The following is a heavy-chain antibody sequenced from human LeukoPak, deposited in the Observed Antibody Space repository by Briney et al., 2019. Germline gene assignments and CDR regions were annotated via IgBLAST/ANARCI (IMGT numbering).Heavy chain of an antibody. CDR3: ARRYYYNLGSFPFDF. J-gene: IGHJ4*02. CDR2: IHNSGTT. CDR1: GGSFSGYF. D-gene: IGHD3-10*01. Sequence: PSETLSLTCAVYGGSFSGYFWSWIRQSSGKGLEWIGEIHNSGTTNYNPSLNSRVTTSEDTSKNQFYLNLSSVTAADTAVYYCARRYYYNLGSFPFDFWGQGTLVTVSS. V-gene: IGHV4-34*01.